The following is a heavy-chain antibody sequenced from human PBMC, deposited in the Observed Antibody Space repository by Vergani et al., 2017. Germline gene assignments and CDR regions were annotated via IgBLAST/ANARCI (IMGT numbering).Heavy chain of an antibody. CDR2: IKSKIDGGTT. Sequence: EVQLVESGGGLVKPGGSLRLSCAASGFTFSNAWMSWVRQAPGKGLEWVGRIKSKIDGGTTDYAAPVKGRFTISRDDAKNTLYLQMNSLKTEDTAVYYCTTDFYCSSTSCYLASDYYYYMDVWGKGTTVTVSS. CDR3: TTDFYCSSTSCYLASDYYYYMDV. J-gene: IGHJ6*03. CDR1: GFTFSNAW. V-gene: IGHV3-15*01. D-gene: IGHD2-2*01.